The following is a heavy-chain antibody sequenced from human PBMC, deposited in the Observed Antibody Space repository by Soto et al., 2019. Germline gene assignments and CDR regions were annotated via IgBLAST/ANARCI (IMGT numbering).Heavy chain of an antibody. D-gene: IGHD2-8*01. CDR2: IYYSGST. CDR3: AKTKTPHVRNGMDV. Sequence: QVRLQESGPGLVRPSQTLSLTCTVSGDSLSSGGYYCSWICQLPGKGLEWIGFIYYSGSTFYNPSLRSRVTMSADASKNQISLKLSSVTAADTAVYYCAKTKTPHVRNGMDVWGQGTTVTVSS. CDR1: GDSLSSGGYY. V-gene: IGHV4-31*04. J-gene: IGHJ6*02.